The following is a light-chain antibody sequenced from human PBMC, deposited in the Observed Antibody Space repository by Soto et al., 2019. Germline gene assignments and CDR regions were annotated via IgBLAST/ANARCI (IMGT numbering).Light chain of an antibody. CDR1: SNDIGAYDY. CDR3: SSYTSVIAVV. V-gene: IGLV2-14*03. J-gene: IGLJ2*01. CDR2: DVT. Sequence: QSALTHPASVSGSPGQSITISCTGTSNDIGAYDYVSWYQQHPGKAPKLLIFDVTYRPSGVSDRFSGSKSGRTASLTISGLQSEDEADYYCSSYTSVIAVVFGGGTKLTVL.